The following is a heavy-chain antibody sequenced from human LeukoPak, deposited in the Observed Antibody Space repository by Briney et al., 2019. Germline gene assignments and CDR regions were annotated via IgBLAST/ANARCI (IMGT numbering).Heavy chain of an antibody. D-gene: IGHD3-3*01. CDR1: GDSVSSGSHY. CDR2: ISNSGST. Sequence: PSETLSLTCTVSGDSVSSGSHYWSWIRQPPGKGLECIGFISNSGSTNHNPSLKSRATISVDTSKNQLSLNLNSVTAADTAVYYCARSYYDFWSGSYYYYMDVWGKGTTVTVSS. V-gene: IGHV4-61*01. CDR3: ARSYYDFWSGSYYYYMDV. J-gene: IGHJ6*03.